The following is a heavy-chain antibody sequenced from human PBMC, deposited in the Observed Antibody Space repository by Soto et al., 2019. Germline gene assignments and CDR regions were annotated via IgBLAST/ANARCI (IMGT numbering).Heavy chain of an antibody. V-gene: IGHV4-31*03. D-gene: IGHD4-17*01. Sequence: QVQLQESDPGLVKPSQTLSLTCTVSGGSISSGGYYWSWIRQHPGKGLEWIGYIYYSGSTYYNPSLKSRVTISVDTSKNQFSLKLSSVTAADTAVYYCAREYGDYVGYYGMDVWGQGTTVTVSS. CDR3: AREYGDYVGYYGMDV. J-gene: IGHJ6*02. CDR2: IYYSGST. CDR1: GGSISSGGYY.